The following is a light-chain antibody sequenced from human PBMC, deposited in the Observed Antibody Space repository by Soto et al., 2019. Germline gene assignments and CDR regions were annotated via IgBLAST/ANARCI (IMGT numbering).Light chain of an antibody. Sequence: QSALTQPRSVSGSPGQSVTISCTGTSIDVGGYDFVSWHQQHPGKAPKLIIYNVNKRPSGVTDRFSGSKSGNTASLTISGLQAEDEADYYCCSSADIYTYRIGAGTKVIV. J-gene: IGLJ1*01. V-gene: IGLV2-11*01. CDR1: SIDVGGYDF. CDR3: CSSADIYTYR. CDR2: NVN.